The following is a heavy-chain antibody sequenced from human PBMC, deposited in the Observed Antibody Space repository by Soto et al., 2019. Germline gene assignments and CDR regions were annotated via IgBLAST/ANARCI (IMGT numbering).Heavy chain of an antibody. J-gene: IGHJ6*02. Sequence: QVQLVESGGGVVQPGRSLRLSCAASGFTFSSYGMHWVRQAPGKGLEWVAVIWYDGSNKYYADSVKGRFTISRDNSKNTLYLQMTSLRAEDTAVYYCARDEIVVVVAATGMDVWGQGTTVTVSS. CDR2: IWYDGSNK. CDR1: GFTFSSYG. CDR3: ARDEIVVVVAATGMDV. D-gene: IGHD2-15*01. V-gene: IGHV3-33*01.